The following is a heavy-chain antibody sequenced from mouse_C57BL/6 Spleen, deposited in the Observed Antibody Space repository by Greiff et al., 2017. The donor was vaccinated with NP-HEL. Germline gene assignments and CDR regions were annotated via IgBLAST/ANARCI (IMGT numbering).Heavy chain of an antibody. J-gene: IGHJ4*01. V-gene: IGHV1-15*01. D-gene: IGHD1-1*01. CDR2: IDPETGGT. Sequence: VNLVESGAELVRPGASVTLSCKASGYTFTDYEMHWVKQTPVHGLEWIGAIDPETGGTAYNQKFKGKAILTADKSSSTAYMELRSLTSEDSAVYYCTRKDRNYGYAMDYWGQGTAVTVSS. CDR1: GYTFTDYE. CDR3: TRKDRNYGYAMDY.